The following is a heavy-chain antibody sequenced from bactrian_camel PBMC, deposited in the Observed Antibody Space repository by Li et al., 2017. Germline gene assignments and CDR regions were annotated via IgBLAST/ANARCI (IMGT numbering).Heavy chain of an antibody. CDR1: GFTFSSSW. J-gene: IGHJ4*01. D-gene: IGHD1*01. CDR3: AADSVILPGRELEASEYSY. Sequence: HVQLVESGGGLVQPGGSLRLSCAASGFTFSSSWMFWARQAPGKAREGVAAIYGGITTYYDDSVKGRFTISQDNAKPMLYLQMNSLKPEDTAMYYCAADSVILPGRELEASEYSYWGQGTQVTVS. CDR2: IYGGITT. V-gene: IGHV3S1*01.